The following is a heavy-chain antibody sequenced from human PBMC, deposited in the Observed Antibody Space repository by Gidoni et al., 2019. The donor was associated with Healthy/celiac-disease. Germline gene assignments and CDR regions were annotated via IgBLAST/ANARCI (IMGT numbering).Heavy chain of an antibody. V-gene: IGHV3-66*01. CDR1: GFTVSSNY. J-gene: IGHJ2*01. D-gene: IGHD4-17*01. Sequence: EVQLVESGGGLVQPGGSLSLSCAASGFTVSSNYMSWVRQAPGKGLEWVSVIYSGGSTYYADSVKGRFTISRDNSKNTLYLQMNCLRAEDTAVYYCARGIGYGDWYFDLWGRGTLVTVSS. CDR3: ARGIGYGDWYFDL. CDR2: IYSGGST.